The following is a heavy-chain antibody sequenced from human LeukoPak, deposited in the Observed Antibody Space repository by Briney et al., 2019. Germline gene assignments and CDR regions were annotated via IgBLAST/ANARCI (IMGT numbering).Heavy chain of an antibody. CDR1: GFTFSSYA. CDR3: AKDSTDYGDNWFDY. D-gene: IGHD4-17*01. CDR2: ISGSGGST. Sequence: GGSLRLSCAASGFTFSSYAMSWVRQAPGKGLEWVSAISGSGGSTYYADSVKGRFTISRDNSKNTLYLQMNSLRAEDTALYYCAKDSTDYGDNWFDYWGQGTLVTASS. J-gene: IGHJ4*02. V-gene: IGHV3-23*01.